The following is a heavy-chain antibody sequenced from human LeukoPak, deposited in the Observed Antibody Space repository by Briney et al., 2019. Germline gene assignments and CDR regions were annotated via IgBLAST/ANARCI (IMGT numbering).Heavy chain of an antibody. CDR2: IYHSGST. Sequence: PSQTLSLTCAVSGGSISSGGYSWSWIRQPPGKGLEWIGYIYHSGSTYYNPSLKSRVTISVDRSKNQFSLKLSSVTAADTAVYYCARGARYCSSTSCYPFGPWGQGTLVTVSS. D-gene: IGHD2-2*01. V-gene: IGHV4-30-2*01. J-gene: IGHJ5*02. CDR1: GGSISSGGYS. CDR3: ARGARYCSSTSCYPFGP.